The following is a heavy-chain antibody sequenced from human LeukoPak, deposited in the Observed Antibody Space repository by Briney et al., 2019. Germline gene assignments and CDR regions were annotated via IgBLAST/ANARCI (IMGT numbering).Heavy chain of an antibody. CDR2: IYSDGRT. D-gene: IGHD3-10*01. CDR1: GFIVSTNY. CDR3: ATTLGPGTHYKH. J-gene: IGHJ4*02. V-gene: IGHV3-53*01. Sequence: GGSLRLSCAVSGFIVSTNYMSWGRQTPGKGLQWGLVIYSDGRTYYADSVKGRFTVSRDDSKNTLYLKMQGLRVEDTAVYYCATTLGPGTHYKHWGLGTLVTVFS.